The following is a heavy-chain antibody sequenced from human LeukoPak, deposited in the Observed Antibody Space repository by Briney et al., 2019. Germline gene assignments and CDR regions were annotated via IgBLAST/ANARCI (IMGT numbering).Heavy chain of an antibody. CDR2: INHSGST. CDR3: ARGSIQLWVTRGYYFDY. D-gene: IGHD5-18*01. J-gene: IGHJ4*02. V-gene: IGHV4-34*01. Sequence: SETLSLTCAVYGGSFSGYYWSWIRQPPGKGLEWIGEINHSGSTNYNPSLKSRVTISVDTSKNQSSLKLSSVTAADTAVYYCARGSIQLWVTRGYYFDYWGQGTLVIVSS. CDR1: GGSFSGYY.